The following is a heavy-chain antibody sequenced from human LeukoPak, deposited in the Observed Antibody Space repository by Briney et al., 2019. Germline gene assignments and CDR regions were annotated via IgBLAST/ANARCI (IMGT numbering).Heavy chain of an antibody. Sequence: PGGSLRLSCAASGFSFDDYGMGWVRQAPGKGLEWVSAISGSGGSTYYADSVKGRFTISRDNSKNTLYLQMNSLRAEDTAVYYCAKGWRYSSSWYYYYWGQGTMVTVSS. J-gene: IGHJ3*01. CDR2: ISGSGGST. CDR1: GFSFDDYG. CDR3: AKGWRYSSSWYYYY. D-gene: IGHD6-13*01. V-gene: IGHV3-23*01.